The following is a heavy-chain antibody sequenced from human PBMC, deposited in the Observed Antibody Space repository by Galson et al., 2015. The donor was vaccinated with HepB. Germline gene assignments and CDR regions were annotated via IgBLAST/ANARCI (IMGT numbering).Heavy chain of an antibody. CDR1: GFTFSSYS. Sequence: SLRLSCAASGFTFSSYSMNWVRQAPGKGLEWVSSISSSSSYIYYADSVKGRFTISRDNAKNSLYLQMNSLRAEDTAVYYCARDNKLPQGRWFDPWGQGTLVTVSS. J-gene: IGHJ5*02. CDR3: ARDNKLPQGRWFDP. D-gene: IGHD1-7*01. CDR2: ISSSSSYI. V-gene: IGHV3-21*01.